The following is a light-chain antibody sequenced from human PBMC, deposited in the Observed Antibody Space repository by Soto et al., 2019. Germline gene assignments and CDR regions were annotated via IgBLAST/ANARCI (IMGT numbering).Light chain of an antibody. V-gene: IGKV3-20*01. Sequence: EIVLTQSPGTLSLSPGERATLSCRASQSVTSTYLAWYQQKPGQAPRLLIYGASSRATGIPDRFSGSESGTDFTLTISRLEPEDFAVYYCQRYDISPFPFGQGTKVEIK. CDR1: QSVTSTY. CDR3: QRYDISPFP. CDR2: GAS. J-gene: IGKJ2*01.